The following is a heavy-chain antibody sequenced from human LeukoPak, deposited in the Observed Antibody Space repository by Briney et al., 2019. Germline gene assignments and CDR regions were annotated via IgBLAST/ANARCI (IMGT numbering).Heavy chain of an antibody. CDR2: INPTSGGS. V-gene: IGHV1-2*02. CDR1: GYTFSGYY. Sequence: GASVKVSCKASGYTFSGYYIHWVRQAPGQGLERMGWINPTSGGSKYAQKFQGRVTMTRVTSITTAYMELNRLTSADTAVVYCSRGDYEAELPSHFDYWGQGALVTVSS. J-gene: IGHJ4*02. D-gene: IGHD3-16*01. CDR3: SRGDYEAELPSHFDY.